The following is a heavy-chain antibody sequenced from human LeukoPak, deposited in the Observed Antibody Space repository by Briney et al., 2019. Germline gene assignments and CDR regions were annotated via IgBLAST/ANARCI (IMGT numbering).Heavy chain of an antibody. J-gene: IGHJ6*02. V-gene: IGHV4-4*07. D-gene: IGHD3-9*01. CDR2: IYTSGST. Sequence: PSETLSLTCTVSGGSISSYYWSWIRQPAGKGLEWIGRIYTSGSTNYNPSLKSRVTMSVDASKNQFSLKLSSVTAADTAVYYCARAPDYDILTGYPYGMDVWGQGTTVTVSS. CDR1: GGSISSYY. CDR3: ARAPDYDILTGYPYGMDV.